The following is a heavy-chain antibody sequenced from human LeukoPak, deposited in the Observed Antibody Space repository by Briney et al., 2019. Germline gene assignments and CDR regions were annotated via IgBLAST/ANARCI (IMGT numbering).Heavy chain of an antibody. V-gene: IGHV3-30*02. D-gene: IGHD2-8*01. Sequence: GGSLRLSCVASGFTFGTYGMHWVRQAPGKGLEWVAFIQSNGGSEFYVDSVKGRFTISRDNSKNTVYLQMSSLRVEDTAVYYCARGLYHPYYFDYWGQGALVTVSS. CDR3: ARGLYHPYYFDY. CDR1: GFTFGTYG. J-gene: IGHJ4*02. CDR2: IQSNGGSE.